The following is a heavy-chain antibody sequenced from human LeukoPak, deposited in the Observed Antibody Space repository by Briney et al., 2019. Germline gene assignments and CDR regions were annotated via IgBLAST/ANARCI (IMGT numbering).Heavy chain of an antibody. CDR3: AKEYCSSTSCYIVDY. J-gene: IGHJ4*02. D-gene: IGHD2-2*02. CDR2: ISGSGGST. Sequence: GGSLRLSCAASGVTFSSYAMSWVRQAPGKGLEWVSAISGSGGSTNYADSVKGRFTISRDNSKNTLYLQMNSLRAEHTAVYYCAKEYCSSTSCYIVDYWGQGTLVTVSS. CDR1: GVTFSSYA. V-gene: IGHV3-23*01.